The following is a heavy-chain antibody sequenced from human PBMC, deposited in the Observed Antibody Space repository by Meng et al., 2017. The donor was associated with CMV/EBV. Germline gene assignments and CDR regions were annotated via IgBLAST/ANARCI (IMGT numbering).Heavy chain of an antibody. CDR1: GFTFSSYA. Sequence: GESLQISCAASGFTFSSYAMHWVRQAPGKGLEWVAVISYDGSNKYYADSVKGRFTISRDNSKNTLYLQMNSLRAEDTAVYYCARDYEYYDFWSGYYTRGYYYYGMDVWGQGTTVTVSS. V-gene: IGHV3-30*04. CDR3: ARDYEYYDFWSGYYTRGYYYYGMDV. D-gene: IGHD3-3*01. J-gene: IGHJ6*02. CDR2: ISYDGSNK.